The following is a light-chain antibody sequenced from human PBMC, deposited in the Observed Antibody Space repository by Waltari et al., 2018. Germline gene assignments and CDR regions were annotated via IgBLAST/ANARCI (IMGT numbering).Light chain of an antibody. CDR3: SSYTTGSTHYV. V-gene: IGLV2-14*03. Sequence: QSALTQPASVSGSPGQSITISCTGTSSDIGAYNFFPCYQKHPGKAPKVMIYDVNNRPSGVSSRFSGSKSGNTASLTISGLQAEDEADYYCSSYTTGSTHYVFGSGTKVTVL. CDR1: SSDIGAYNF. J-gene: IGLJ1*01. CDR2: DVN.